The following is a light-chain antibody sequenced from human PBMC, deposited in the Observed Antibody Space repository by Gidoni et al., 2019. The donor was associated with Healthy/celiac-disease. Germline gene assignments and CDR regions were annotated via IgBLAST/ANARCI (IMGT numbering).Light chain of an antibody. CDR3: QQSYSTPDT. J-gene: IGKJ3*01. CDR1: QSISSY. CDR2: AAS. V-gene: IGKV1-39*01. Sequence: IRRTQSPSSLSASVGDRVTITCRASQSISSYLNWYQQKPGKVPKLLIYAASSLQSGVPSRFSGSGSGTDFTLTISSLQPEDFATYYCQQSYSTPDTFGPGTKVEIK.